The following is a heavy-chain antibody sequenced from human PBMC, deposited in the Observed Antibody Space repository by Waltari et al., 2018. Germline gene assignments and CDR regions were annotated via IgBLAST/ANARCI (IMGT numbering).Heavy chain of an antibody. CDR3: ARDSQCCDFHY. V-gene: IGHV3-21*01. D-gene: IGHD2-21*02. Sequence: VQLVESGGGVVQPGESLRLSCAASGFTFSTYGMHWVRQAPGKGRDGVASSSRSSSYVDYADSGKGRFTSSRDNAKNSLYLQMNSLRAEDTAVYYCARDSQCCDFHYWGQGTLVTVSS. J-gene: IGHJ4*02. CDR1: GFTFSTYG. CDR2: SSRSSSYV.